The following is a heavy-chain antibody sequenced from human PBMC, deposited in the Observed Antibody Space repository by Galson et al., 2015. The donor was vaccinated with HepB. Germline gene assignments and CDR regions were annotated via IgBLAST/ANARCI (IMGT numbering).Heavy chain of an antibody. Sequence: SVKVSCKVSGYSLTELSMHWVRQAPGKGLEWMGGIDPEDGETSYAQKFQDRVTMTEDTSTDTAYMELSSLRSDDTAVYYCATVGAYCGGDCWDYYGMDVWGQGATVTVSS. D-gene: IGHD2-21*02. CDR1: GYSLTELS. CDR3: ATVGAYCGGDCWDYYGMDV. J-gene: IGHJ6*02. V-gene: IGHV1-24*01. CDR2: IDPEDGET.